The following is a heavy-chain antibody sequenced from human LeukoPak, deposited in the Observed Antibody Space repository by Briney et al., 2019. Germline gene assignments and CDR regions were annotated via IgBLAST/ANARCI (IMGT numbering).Heavy chain of an antibody. CDR1: GGTFSSYA. V-gene: IGHV1-69*13. D-gene: IGHD4-23*01. J-gene: IGHJ6*02. CDR3: ARGPVTRVRSSYYYGMDV. CDR2: IIPIFGTA. Sequence: SVKVSCKASGGTFSSYAISWVRQAPGQGLEWMGGIIPIFGTANYAQKFQGRVTITADESTSTAYMELSSLRSEDTAVYYCARGPVTRVRSSYYYGMDVWGQGTTVTVSS.